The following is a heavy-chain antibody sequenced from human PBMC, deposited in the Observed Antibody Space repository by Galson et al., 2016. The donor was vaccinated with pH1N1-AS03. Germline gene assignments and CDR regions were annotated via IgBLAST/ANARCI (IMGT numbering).Heavy chain of an antibody. CDR1: GGSISSYF. Sequence: ETLSLTCTVSGGSISSYFWSWIRQPPGKGLEWMGYIYYNGRTNYNHSLKSRVTISVDTPKTKFSLKLSSVTAADTAVYYCARHYYAEVDYYCYGMYVWGQGTTVTVSS. CDR3: ARHYYAEVDYYCYGMYV. CDR2: IYYNGRT. J-gene: IGHJ6*02. V-gene: IGHV4-59*08. D-gene: IGHD3-10*01.